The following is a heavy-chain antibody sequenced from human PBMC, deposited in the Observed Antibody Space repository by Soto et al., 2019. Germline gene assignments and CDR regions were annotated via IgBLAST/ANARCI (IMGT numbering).Heavy chain of an antibody. J-gene: IGHJ6*02. CDR3: ARDLTMVRGVIPYYYYGMDV. Sequence: QVQLVQSGAEVKKPGASVKVSCKASGYTFTSYAMHWVRQAPGQRLEWMGWINAGNGNTKYSQKFQGRVTITRDTSASTAYMELSSLRSEDTAVYYCARDLTMVRGVIPYYYYGMDVWGQGTTVTVSS. CDR2: INAGNGNT. D-gene: IGHD3-10*01. V-gene: IGHV1-3*01. CDR1: GYTFTSYA.